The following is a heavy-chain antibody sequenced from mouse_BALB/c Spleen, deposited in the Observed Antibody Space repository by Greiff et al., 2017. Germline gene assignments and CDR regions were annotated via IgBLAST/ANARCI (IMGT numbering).Heavy chain of an antibody. CDR2: IWGDGST. J-gene: IGHJ4*01. D-gene: IGHD2-3*01. CDR1: GFSLTNSG. CDR3: AKLNFYDGYHYYAMDY. V-gene: IGHV2-6-6*01. Sequence: VKLVESGPGLVAPSQSLSITCTVSGFSLTNSGVHWVRQSPGKGLEWLGVIWGDGSTNYNSAFKSRLSISKDNSKSQVFLKMNSLQTDDTARYYCAKLNFYDGYHYYAMDYWGQGTSVTVSS.